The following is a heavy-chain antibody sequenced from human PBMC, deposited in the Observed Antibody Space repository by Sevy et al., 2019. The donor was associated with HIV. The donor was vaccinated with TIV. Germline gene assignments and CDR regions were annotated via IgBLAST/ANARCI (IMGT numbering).Heavy chain of an antibody. CDR3: AKNTAAAGIGGFDY. J-gene: IGHJ4*02. CDR2: IGYDGDTK. V-gene: IGHV3-30*02. CDR1: GVTFSYYG. D-gene: IGHD6-13*01. Sequence: GGSLRLSCAASGVTFSYYGMHWVRQAPGKGLEGLAFIGYDGDTKSFEDSVKGRFTISRDTSKNTLYLQMNSLRTEDTAFYYCAKNTAAAGIGGFDYWGQGTLVTVSS.